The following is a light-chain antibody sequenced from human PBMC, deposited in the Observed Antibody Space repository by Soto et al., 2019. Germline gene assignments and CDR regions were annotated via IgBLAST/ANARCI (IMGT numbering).Light chain of an antibody. CDR1: STDFVSYNR. V-gene: IGLV2-18*01. CDR3: SLYTSENTYV. CDR2: EAS. J-gene: IGLJ1*01. Sequence: QSALTQPPSVSGSPGQSVTISCTGTSTDFVSYNRVSWYQQPPGTAPKPIIYEASNRPSGVPDRFSGSKSGNTASLTISGLQAADEADYYCSLYTSENTYVFGTGTKVTDL.